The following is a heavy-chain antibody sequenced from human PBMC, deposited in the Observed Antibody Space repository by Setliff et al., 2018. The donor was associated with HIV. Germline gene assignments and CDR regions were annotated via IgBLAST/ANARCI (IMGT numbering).Heavy chain of an antibody. CDR2: IYYSGST. D-gene: IGHD6-13*01. Sequence: SETLSLTCSVSGGSISSKNYYWGWIRQPPGKGLEWIGSIYYSGSTYYNPPPKSRVTISVDTSKNQFSLKLSSATAADTAMYYCARGSHGTSWTDYGGQGTLFTVSA. CDR1: GGSISSKNYY. J-gene: IGHJ4*02. V-gene: IGHV4-39*07. CDR3: ARGSHGTSWTDY.